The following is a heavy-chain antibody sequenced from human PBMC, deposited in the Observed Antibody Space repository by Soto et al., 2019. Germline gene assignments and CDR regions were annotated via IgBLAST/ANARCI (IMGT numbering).Heavy chain of an antibody. CDR1: GFRFSSYA. D-gene: IGHD6-6*01. J-gene: IGHJ6*02. CDR3: AKGFYSSSSGPDYYYGMDV. CDR2: ISGSGGST. V-gene: IGHV3-23*01. Sequence: PGGSLRLSCAASGFRFSSYAMSWVRQAPGKGLEWVSAISGSGGSTYYADSVKGRFTISRDNSKNTLYLQMNSLRAEDTAVYYCAKGFYSSSSGPDYYYGMDVWGQGTTVTVSS.